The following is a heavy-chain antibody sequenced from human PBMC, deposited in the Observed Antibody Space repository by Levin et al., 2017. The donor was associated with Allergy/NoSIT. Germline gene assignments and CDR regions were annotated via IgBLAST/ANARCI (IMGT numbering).Heavy chain of an antibody. CDR2: ISIHNGNT. CDR3: ARDLRASDTKGLDASDI. D-gene: IGHD3-16*01. Sequence: GESLKISCKASGYSFTTYGINWARQAPGQGLEWMGWISIHNGNTKYAQKFQGRVTMATDTSTSTAYMELRRLRSDDTAIYYCARDLRASDTKGLDASDIWGQGTMVTVSS. J-gene: IGHJ3*02. CDR1: GYSFTTYG. V-gene: IGHV1-18*01.